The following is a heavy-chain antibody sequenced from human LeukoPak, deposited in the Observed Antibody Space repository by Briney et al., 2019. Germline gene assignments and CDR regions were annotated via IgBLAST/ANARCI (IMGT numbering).Heavy chain of an antibody. D-gene: IGHD3-9*01. Sequence: GGSLRLSCAASGFTFSSYDMHWVRQATGKGLEWVSAICTANDPYYPGFVKGRFTTSRENAKNSLYLQMNSLRAGDTAVYYCARGSYYDILTGYYSDPMDVWGKGTTVTVSS. CDR2: ICTANDP. CDR3: ARGSYYDILTGYYSDPMDV. V-gene: IGHV3-13*05. J-gene: IGHJ6*04. CDR1: GFTFSSYD.